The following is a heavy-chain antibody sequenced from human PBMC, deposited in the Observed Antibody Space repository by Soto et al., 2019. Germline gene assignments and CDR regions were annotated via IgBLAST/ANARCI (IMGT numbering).Heavy chain of an antibody. CDR3: ARESSSSAFDI. D-gene: IGHD6-6*01. J-gene: IGHJ3*02. V-gene: IGHV1-69*04. CDR2: IIPILGIA. Sequence: ASVKVSCKASGGTFSSYTISWVRQAPGQGLEWMGRIIPILGIANYAQKFQGRVTITADKSTSTAYMELSSLRSEDTAVYYCARESSSSAFDIWGQGTMVTVSS. CDR1: GGTFSSYT.